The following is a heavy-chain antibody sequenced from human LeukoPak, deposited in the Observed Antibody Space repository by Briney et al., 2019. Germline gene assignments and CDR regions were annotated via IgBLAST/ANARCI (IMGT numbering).Heavy chain of an antibody. V-gene: IGHV3-7*04. D-gene: IGHD2-15*01. CDR2: INQDGSEK. J-gene: IGHJ4*02. CDR3: ARDLGYCSGGSCYRYYFDN. Sequence: GGSLRLSCAASGFTVSSNYMSWVRQAPGKGLEWVANINQDGSEKHYVDSVKGRFTISRDNAKNSLYLQMNSLRAEDTAVYYCARDLGYCSGGSCYRYYFDNWGQGTLVTVSS. CDR1: GFTVSSNY.